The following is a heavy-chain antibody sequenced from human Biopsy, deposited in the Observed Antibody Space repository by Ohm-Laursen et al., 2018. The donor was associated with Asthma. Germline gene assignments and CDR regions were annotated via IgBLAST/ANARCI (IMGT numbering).Heavy chain of an antibody. CDR1: GFTFGDYW. V-gene: IGHV3-7*01. J-gene: IGHJ1*01. Sequence: SLRLSCTASGFTFGDYWMSWVRQVPGKGLEWVANIKHDGSETNHVDSLKGRFTISGDNAKNSLYLQMNSLRAEDTAVYYCARTFHFWSPYHAEHYQLWGQGTLVTVSS. CDR2: IKHDGSET. CDR3: ARTFHFWSPYHAEHYQL. D-gene: IGHD3-3*02.